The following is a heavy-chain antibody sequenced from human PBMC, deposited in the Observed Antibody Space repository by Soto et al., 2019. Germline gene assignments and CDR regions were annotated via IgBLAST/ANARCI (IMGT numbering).Heavy chain of an antibody. J-gene: IGHJ6*02. CDR3: ARNPGDSSGWYDPYYYYGMDV. D-gene: IGHD6-19*01. CDR1: GGSISSGGYY. CDR2: IYYSGST. V-gene: IGHV4-31*03. Sequence: QVQLQESGPGLVKPSQTLSLTCTVSGGSISSGGYYWSWIRQHPGKGLEWIGYIYYSGSTYYNPSLQRRVTISVDTSKTQFSLKLSSVTAADTAVYYCARNPGDSSGWYDPYYYYGMDVWGQGTTVTVSS.